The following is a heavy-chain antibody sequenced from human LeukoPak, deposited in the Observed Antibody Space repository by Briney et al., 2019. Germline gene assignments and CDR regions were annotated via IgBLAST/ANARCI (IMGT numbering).Heavy chain of an antibody. CDR3: ARGLSNSDYYYGMDV. Sequence: PSETLSLTCAVYGGSFSGYYWSWIRQPPGKGLEWIGEINHSGSTNYNPSLKSRVTISVDASKNQFSLKLSSVTAADTAVYYCARGLSNSDYYYGMDVWGQGTTVTVSS. V-gene: IGHV4-34*01. CDR1: GGSFSGYY. D-gene: IGHD4-11*01. CDR2: INHSGST. J-gene: IGHJ6*02.